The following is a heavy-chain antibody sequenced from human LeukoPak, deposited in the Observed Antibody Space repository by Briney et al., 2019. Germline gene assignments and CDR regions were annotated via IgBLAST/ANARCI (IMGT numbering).Heavy chain of an antibody. D-gene: IGHD5-18*01. J-gene: IGHJ2*01. CDR2: IYYSGST. Sequence: SETLSLTCTGSGGSISSYYWSRIRQPPGKGLEWIGYIYYSGSTNYNPSLKSRVTISVDTSKNQFPLKLSSVTAADTAVYYCARGGRIQLWLLSSYFDLWGRGTLVTVSS. CDR1: GGSISSYY. CDR3: ARGGRIQLWLLSSYFDL. V-gene: IGHV4-59*01.